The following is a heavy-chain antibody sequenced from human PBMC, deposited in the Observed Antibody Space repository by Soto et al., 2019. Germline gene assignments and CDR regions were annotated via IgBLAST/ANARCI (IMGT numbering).Heavy chain of an antibody. D-gene: IGHD4-17*01. V-gene: IGHV1-3*01. Sequence: QVQLVQSGAEVKKPGASVNVSCKASGYSFTSYSMRWVRQAPGQRLEWLGWINAGSAYTKYSEKFQGRVTLTRDTSATTAYMELSSLRSEDTAVYYCASGLPGYFDNWGQGTLVTVSS. CDR1: GYSFTSYS. J-gene: IGHJ4*02. CDR3: ASGLPGYFDN. CDR2: INAGSAYT.